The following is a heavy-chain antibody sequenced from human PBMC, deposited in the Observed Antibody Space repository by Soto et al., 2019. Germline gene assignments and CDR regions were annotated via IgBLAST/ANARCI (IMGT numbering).Heavy chain of an antibody. J-gene: IGHJ5*02. CDR2: INAGNGNT. CDR1: GYTFTSYA. Sequence: ASVKVSCKASGYTFTSYAMHWVHQAPGQRLEWMGWINAGNGNTKYSQKFQGRVTITRDTSASTAYMELSSLRSEDTAVYYCARGYYDFWSGYRSDWFDPWGQGTLVTVSS. V-gene: IGHV1-3*01. D-gene: IGHD3-3*01. CDR3: ARGYYDFWSGYRSDWFDP.